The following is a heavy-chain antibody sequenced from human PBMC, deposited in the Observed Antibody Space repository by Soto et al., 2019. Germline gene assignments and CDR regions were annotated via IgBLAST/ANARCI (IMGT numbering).Heavy chain of an antibody. CDR2: IYYSGST. J-gene: IGHJ4*02. CDR1: GVSISSSSYY. CDR3: ASLTITTWYGYFDY. D-gene: IGHD3-22*01. Sequence: QLQLQESGPGLVKPSETLSLTCTVSGVSISSSSYYWGWIRQPPGKGLEWIGSIYYSGSTYYNPSLKSRVTISVDTSKNQFSLKLSSVTAADTAVYYCASLTITTWYGYFDYWGQGTLVTVSS. V-gene: IGHV4-39*01.